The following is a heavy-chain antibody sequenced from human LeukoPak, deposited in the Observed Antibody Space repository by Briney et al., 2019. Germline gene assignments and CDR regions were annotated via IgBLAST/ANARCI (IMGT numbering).Heavy chain of an antibody. CDR3: ASGTSTYYELYF. D-gene: IGHD3-3*01. CDR2: IYYSGST. CDR1: GXSISSYY. J-gene: IGHJ4*02. Sequence: SETLSLTCTVSGXSISSYYWSWIRQPPGRGLEWIGYIYYSGSTNYNPSLKSRLTMSVDTSNNQFSLKLMSVTAADTAVYYCASGTSTYYELYFWGQGTLVTVSS. V-gene: IGHV4-59*08.